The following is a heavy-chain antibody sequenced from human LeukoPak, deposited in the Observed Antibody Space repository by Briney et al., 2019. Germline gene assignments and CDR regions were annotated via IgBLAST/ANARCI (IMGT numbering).Heavy chain of an antibody. CDR3: ATERGWLQFDY. J-gene: IGHJ4*02. CDR2: IGTTGSYI. Sequence: GGSLRLSCAASGFTFSNYSMNWVRQAPGKGLEWVSSIGTTGSYIFYADSVKGRFTISRDNAKNTLYLQMNSLRAEDTAVYYCATERGWLQFDYWGQGTLVTVSS. D-gene: IGHD5-24*01. CDR1: GFTFSNYS. V-gene: IGHV3-21*01.